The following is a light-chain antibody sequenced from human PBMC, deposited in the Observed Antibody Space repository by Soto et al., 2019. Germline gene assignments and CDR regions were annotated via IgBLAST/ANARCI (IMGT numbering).Light chain of an antibody. V-gene: IGLV2-14*01. CDR2: DVY. Sequence: QSALSQPASVSGSPGQSITISCTGSSSDVGDYNYVSWYQQYPGKAPKLMIYDVYNRPSGISNRFSGSKSGNTASLTISGLQAEDEAEYYCSSYTSTRSYVFGTGTKVTVL. CDR3: SSYTSTRSYV. J-gene: IGLJ1*01. CDR1: SSDVGDYNY.